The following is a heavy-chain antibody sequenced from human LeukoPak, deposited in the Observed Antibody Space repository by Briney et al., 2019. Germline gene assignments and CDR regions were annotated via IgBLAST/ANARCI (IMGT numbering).Heavy chain of an antibody. CDR2: ISAYNGNT. Sequence: ASVKVSCKASGYTFTSYGISWVRQAPGQGLEWMGWISAYNGNTNYAQKLQGRVTMTTDTSTSTAYMELRSLRSDDTAVYYCARVGAGYCSGGSCYWFDYWGQGTLVTVSS. D-gene: IGHD2-15*01. CDR3: ARVGAGYCSGGSCYWFDY. CDR1: GYTFTSYG. V-gene: IGHV1-18*01. J-gene: IGHJ4*02.